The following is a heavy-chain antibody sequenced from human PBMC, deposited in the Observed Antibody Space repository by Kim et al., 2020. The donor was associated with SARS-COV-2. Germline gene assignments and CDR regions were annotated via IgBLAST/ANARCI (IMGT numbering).Heavy chain of an antibody. CDR1: GDSVSSNSAA. V-gene: IGHV6-1*01. J-gene: IGHJ5*02. CDR3: ARDLRYCSGISCSERFDT. CDR2: TYYRSKWYN. D-gene: IGHD2-2*01. Sequence: SQTLSLTCAISGDSVSSNSAAWNWIRQSPSRGLEWLGRTYYRSKWYNDYSVSVKSRITIKPDTSKNQFSLQLNSVTPEDTALYYCARDLRYCSGISCSERFDTWGQGTLVTVSS.